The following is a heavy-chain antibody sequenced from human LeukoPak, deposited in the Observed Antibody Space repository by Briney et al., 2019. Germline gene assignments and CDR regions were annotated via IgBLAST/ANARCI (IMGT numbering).Heavy chain of an antibody. V-gene: IGHV4-4*07. CDR1: GGSISSYY. CDR3: ARDFRTIVVVPAGIIRTWWFDP. Sequence: NPSETLSLTCTVSGGSISSYYWSWIRQPAGKGLEWIGRIYTSGSTNYNPSLKSRVTMSVDTSKNQFSLKLSPVTAADTAVYYCARDFRTIVVVPAGIIRTWWFDPWGQGTLVTVSS. CDR2: IYTSGST. D-gene: IGHD2-2*01. J-gene: IGHJ5*02.